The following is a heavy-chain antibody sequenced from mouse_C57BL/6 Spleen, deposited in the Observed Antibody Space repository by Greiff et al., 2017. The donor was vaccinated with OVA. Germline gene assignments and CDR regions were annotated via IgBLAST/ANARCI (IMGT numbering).Heavy chain of an antibody. CDR1: GYTFTSYW. D-gene: IGHD4-1*01. V-gene: IGHV1-64*01. CDR2: IHPNSGST. CDR3: AREGLNWDGIAY. J-gene: IGHJ3*01. Sequence: QVQLQQPGAELVKPGASVKLSCKASGYTFTSYWMHWVKQRPGQGLEWIGMIHPNSGSTNYNEKFKSKATLTVDKSSSTAYMQLSSLTSEDSAVYYCAREGLNWDGIAYWGQGTLVTVSA.